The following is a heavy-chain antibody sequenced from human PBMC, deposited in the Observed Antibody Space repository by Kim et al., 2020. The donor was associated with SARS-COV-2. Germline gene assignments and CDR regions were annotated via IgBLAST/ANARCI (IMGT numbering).Heavy chain of an antibody. CDR3: AGRLDIVVVPAAMR. CDR2: ISYDGSNK. D-gene: IGHD2-2*03. Sequence: GGSLRLSCAASGFTFSSYAMHWVRQAPGKGLEWVAVISYDGSNKYYADSVKGRFTISRDNSKNTLYLQMNSLRAEDTAVYYCAGRLDIVVVPAAMRWGQG. V-gene: IGHV3-30*04. J-gene: IGHJ1*01. CDR1: GFTFSSYA.